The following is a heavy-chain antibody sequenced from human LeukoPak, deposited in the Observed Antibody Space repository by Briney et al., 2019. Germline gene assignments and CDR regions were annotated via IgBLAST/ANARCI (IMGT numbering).Heavy chain of an antibody. Sequence: GSLRLSCTASGFTFGDYAMSWIRQAPGKGLEWVGFIRSKAYGETADYAASVKGRFTISRDDSKAIAYLQMNSLKTEDTAVYHCTRDRGAYNLYDCWGQGTLVTVSS. D-gene: IGHD1-1*01. V-gene: IGHV3-49*03. CDR1: GFTFGDYA. CDR3: TRDRGAYNLYDC. J-gene: IGHJ4*02. CDR2: IRSKAYGETA.